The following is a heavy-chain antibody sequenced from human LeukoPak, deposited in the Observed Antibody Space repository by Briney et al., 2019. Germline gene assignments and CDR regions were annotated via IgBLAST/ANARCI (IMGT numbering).Heavy chain of an antibody. J-gene: IGHJ4*02. D-gene: IGHD2-21*02. CDR3: AKRLGDPRAFDY. V-gene: IGHV3-23*01. CDR2: ISGTSGTI. Sequence: HPWGYLRLSCAASGFTFSNYARSWVRQAPGKGLEWVSGISGTSGTINYAAPVKGRFTISRDNSKNTLYLQMNSLRVDDMAVYYCAKRLGDPRAFDYWGQGTLVTVS. CDR1: GFTFSNYA.